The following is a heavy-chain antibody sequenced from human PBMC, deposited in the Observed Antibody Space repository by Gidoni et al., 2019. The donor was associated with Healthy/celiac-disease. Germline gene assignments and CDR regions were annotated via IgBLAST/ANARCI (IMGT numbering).Heavy chain of an antibody. J-gene: IGHJ5*02. CDR1: GGSISSYY. V-gene: IGHV4-59*01. Sequence: QVQLQESGPGLAKPSETLSLTCHVSGGSISSYYWCWLRQPPGKGLEWIGYIYYSGSTNYNPSLKSRVTISVDTSKNQFSLKLSSVTAADTAVYYCARVGLSRDFDPWGQGTLVTVSS. CDR3: ARVGLSRDFDP. CDR2: IYYSGST.